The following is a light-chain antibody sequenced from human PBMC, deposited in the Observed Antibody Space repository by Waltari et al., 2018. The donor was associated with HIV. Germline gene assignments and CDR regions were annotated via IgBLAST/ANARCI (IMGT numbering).Light chain of an antibody. CDR1: SRDVGRYYI. CDR2: DVN. Sequence: QSALTQHASVSGSPGQSLPLSCTATSRDVGRYYIFPWYQQHTREAPKLIIYDVNKRPPGITNRFSGFKAGNTASLTITGLQAEDEADYHCCSYAIGGTFVFGGGTKVTVL. CDR3: CSYAIGGTFV. J-gene: IGLJ2*01. V-gene: IGLV2-23*02.